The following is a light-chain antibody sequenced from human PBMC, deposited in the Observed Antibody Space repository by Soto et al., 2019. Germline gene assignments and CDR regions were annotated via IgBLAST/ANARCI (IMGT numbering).Light chain of an antibody. J-gene: IGKJ1*01. CDR1: QSVSSSY. CDR3: QQYGLT. Sequence: EIVLTQSPDTLSLSPGERATLSCRASQSVSSSYLAWYQQRPGQAPRLLFHGVSHRATGIPDRFSGSGAETDFTLSINSLEPEDFSVYYCQQYGLTFGQGTKVDIK. V-gene: IGKV3-20*01. CDR2: GVS.